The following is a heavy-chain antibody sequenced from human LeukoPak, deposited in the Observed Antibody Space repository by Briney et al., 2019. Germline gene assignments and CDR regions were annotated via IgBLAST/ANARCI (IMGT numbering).Heavy chain of an antibody. V-gene: IGHV6-1*01. CDR3: ARDYYYGMDV. CDR1: GDXVSSYSAA. CDR2: TYYRSKWYN. J-gene: IGHJ6*02. Sequence: SQTLLLTCAISGDXVSSYSAAWNWIRQSPSRGLEWLGRTYYRSKWYNEYAVFVKSRITINPDTSKNQFSLQLNSVTPEDTAVYYCARDYYYGMDVWGQGTTVTVSS.